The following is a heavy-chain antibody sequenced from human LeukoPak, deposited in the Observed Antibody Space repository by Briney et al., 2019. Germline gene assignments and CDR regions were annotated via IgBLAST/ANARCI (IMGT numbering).Heavy chain of an antibody. D-gene: IGHD4-11*01. V-gene: IGHV4-34*01. Sequence: QTSETLSLTCAVSGVSFNDYYWSWVRQPPGKGLEWIGEINHSGYTNDSPSPNSRVTISIDTSRNQFSLTLRSVTAADRGFYYCTRMTKGQDYWGQGTLVTVSS. CDR2: INHSGYT. J-gene: IGHJ4*02. CDR1: GVSFNDYY. CDR3: TRMTKGQDY.